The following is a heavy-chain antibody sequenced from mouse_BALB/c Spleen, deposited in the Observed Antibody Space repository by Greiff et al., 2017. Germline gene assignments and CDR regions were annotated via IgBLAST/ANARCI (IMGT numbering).Heavy chain of an antibody. D-gene: IGHD1-1*01. Sequence: EVQGVESGGGLVKPGGSLKLSCAASGFAFSSYDMSWVRQTPEKRLEWVAYISSGGGSTYYPDTVKGRFTISRDNAKNTLYLQMSSLKSEDTAMYYCARQTTVVAPMDDWGQGTSVTVSS. V-gene: IGHV5-12-1*01. CDR3: ARQTTVVAPMDD. J-gene: IGHJ4*01. CDR2: ISSGGGST. CDR1: GFAFSSYD.